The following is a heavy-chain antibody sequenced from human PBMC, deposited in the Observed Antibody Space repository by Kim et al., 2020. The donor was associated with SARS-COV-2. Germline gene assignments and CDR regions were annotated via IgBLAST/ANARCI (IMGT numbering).Heavy chain of an antibody. CDR3: ARGLATFDY. Sequence: SETLSLTCAVYGGSFSGYYWSWIRQLPGKGLEWIGEINHSGSTNYNPSLKSRVTISVDTSKNQFSLKLSSVTAADTAVYYCARGLATFDYWGQGTLVTVSS. CDR2: INHSGST. J-gene: IGHJ4*02. V-gene: IGHV4-34*01. CDR1: GGSFSGYY.